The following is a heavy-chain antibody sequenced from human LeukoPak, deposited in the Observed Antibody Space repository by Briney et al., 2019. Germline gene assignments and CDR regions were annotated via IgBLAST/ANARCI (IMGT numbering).Heavy chain of an antibody. CDR3: ARNDILTGYCFDY. CDR1: GGSFSGYY. CDR2: INHSGST. J-gene: IGHJ4*02. Sequence: SETLSLTFAVYGGSFSGYYWSWIRQPPGKGLEWIGEINHSGSTNYNPSLKSRVTISVDTSKNQFSLKLSSVTAADTAVYYCARNDILTGYCFDYWGQGTLVTVSS. V-gene: IGHV4-34*01. D-gene: IGHD3-9*01.